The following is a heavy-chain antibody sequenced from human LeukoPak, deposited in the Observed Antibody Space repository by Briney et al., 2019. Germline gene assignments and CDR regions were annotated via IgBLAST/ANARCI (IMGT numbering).Heavy chain of an antibody. V-gene: IGHV4-59*01. CDR3: ARMGPPLRGVRYYYYMDV. CDR1: GGSISSYY. D-gene: IGHD3-10*01. Sequence: SETLSLTRNVSGGSISSYYWSWIRQPPGKGLEWIGYIYYSGSTNYNPSLKSRVTISVDTSKNQFSLKLTSVTAADTAVYYCARMGPPLRGVRYYYYMDVRGKGTTVTVSS. CDR2: IYYSGST. J-gene: IGHJ6*03.